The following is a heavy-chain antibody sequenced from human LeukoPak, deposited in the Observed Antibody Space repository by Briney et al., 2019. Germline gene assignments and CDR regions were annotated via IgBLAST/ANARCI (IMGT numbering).Heavy chain of an antibody. V-gene: IGHV4-4*02. CDR1: GGSVTSTNW. CDR3: ARDRCGGDCPLDY. Sequence: PSETLSLTCDVSGGSVTSTNWWTWVRQPPGKGLEWIGEIYHSGSTNYNPSLKSRVTISVDKSKNQFSLKLSSVTAADTAVYYCARDRCGGDCPLDYWGQGTLVTVSS. J-gene: IGHJ4*02. CDR2: IYHSGST. D-gene: IGHD2-21*02.